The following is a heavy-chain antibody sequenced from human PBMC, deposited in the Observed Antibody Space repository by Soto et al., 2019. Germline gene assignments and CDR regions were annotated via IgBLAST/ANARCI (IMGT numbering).Heavy chain of an antibody. Sequence: EVQLVESGGGLVQPGGSLRLSCAASGFTLSGRSMHWVRQAPGKGLVWVSGIDNTGTDSTYADSVKGRFTSSRDNAKNMLFLQMNSLRVEHTAVYYCPRGWFGPDVWGKGTTVTVSS. CDR1: GFTLSGRS. CDR2: IDNTGTDS. J-gene: IGHJ6*04. CDR3: PRGWFGPDV. D-gene: IGHD3-10*01. V-gene: IGHV3-74*01.